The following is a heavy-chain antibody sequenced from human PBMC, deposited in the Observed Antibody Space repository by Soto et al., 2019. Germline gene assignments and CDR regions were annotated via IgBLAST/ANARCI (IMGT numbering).Heavy chain of an antibody. CDR2: ISAYNGNT. CDR3: ARDGLVGIVVVVAATSYFDY. CDR1: GYTFTSYG. D-gene: IGHD2-15*01. Sequence: GASVKVSCKASGYTFTSYGISWVRQAPGQGLEWMGWISAYNGNTNYAQKLQGRVTMTTDTSTSTAYMELRSLRSDDTAVYYCARDGLVGIVVVVAATSYFDYWGQGTLVTVSS. J-gene: IGHJ4*02. V-gene: IGHV1-18*01.